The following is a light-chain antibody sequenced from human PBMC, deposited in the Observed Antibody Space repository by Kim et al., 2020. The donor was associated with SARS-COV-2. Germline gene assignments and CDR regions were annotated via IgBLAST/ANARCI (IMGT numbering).Light chain of an antibody. Sequence: SVTPGQTASITCSGEKLGDENVCWYQQKPGQSPVVVIYQDTKRSSGIPDRFSGSKSGNTATLTISGTQAMDEADYSCQVWDRSTVVFGGGTQLTVL. J-gene: IGLJ2*01. CDR1: KLGDEN. CDR2: QDT. CDR3: QVWDRSTVV. V-gene: IGLV3-1*01.